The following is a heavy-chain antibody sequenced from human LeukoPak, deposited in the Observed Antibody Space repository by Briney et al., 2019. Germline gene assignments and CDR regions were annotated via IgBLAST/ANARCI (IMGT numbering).Heavy chain of an antibody. J-gene: IGHJ5*02. D-gene: IGHD3-22*01. CDR3: AREDSSGYYAWFDP. V-gene: IGHV3-33*01. Sequence: QPGRCLRLSCAASGFTFSSYGMHWVRQALGKGLEWVAVIWYDGSNKYYADSVKGRFTISRDNSKNTLYLQMNSLRAEDTAVYYCAREDSSGYYAWFDPWGQGTLVTVSS. CDR2: IWYDGSNK. CDR1: GFTFSSYG.